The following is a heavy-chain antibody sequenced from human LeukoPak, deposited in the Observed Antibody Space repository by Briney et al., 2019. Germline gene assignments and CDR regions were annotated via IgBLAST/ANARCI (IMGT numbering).Heavy chain of an antibody. CDR3: AHRNYYHVSGYNYYYLDY. V-gene: IGHV3-30-3*01. J-gene: IGHJ4*02. Sequence: PGGSLRLSCAASGFTFSSYAMNWVRQAPGKGLEWVAVISYDGSNKYYADSVKGRFTISRDNSKNTLYLQMNSLRAEDTAIYYCAHRNYYHVSGYNYYYLDYWGQGTLVTVSS. CDR2: ISYDGSNK. D-gene: IGHD3-22*01. CDR1: GFTFSSYA.